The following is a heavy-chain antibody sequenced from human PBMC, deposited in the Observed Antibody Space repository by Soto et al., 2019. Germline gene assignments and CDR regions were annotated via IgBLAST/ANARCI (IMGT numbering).Heavy chain of an antibody. CDR3: VHTSIIAAAGKGAFDI. J-gene: IGHJ3*02. D-gene: IGHD6-13*01. Sequence: SGPTLVNPTQTLTLTCTFSGFSLSTGGVGVGWIRQPPGKALEWLALIYWNDDKRYSPSLKSRLTITKDTSKNQVVLTMTNMDPVDTATYYCVHTSIIAAAGKGAFDIWGQGTMVTVSS. CDR1: GFSLSTGGVG. CDR2: IYWNDDK. V-gene: IGHV2-5*01.